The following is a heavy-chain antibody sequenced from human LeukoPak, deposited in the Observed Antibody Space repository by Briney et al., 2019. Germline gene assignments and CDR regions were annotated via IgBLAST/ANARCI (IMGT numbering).Heavy chain of an antibody. Sequence: AASVKVSCKASGYTFTSYDINWVRQATGQGLEWMGWMNPNSGNTGYAQKFQGRVTMTRNTSISTAYMELSSLRSEDTAVYYCASSYDSSGRDAFDIWGHGTMVTVSS. D-gene: IGHD3-22*01. CDR3: ASSYDSSGRDAFDI. J-gene: IGHJ3*02. CDR2: MNPNSGNT. V-gene: IGHV1-8*01. CDR1: GYTFTSYD.